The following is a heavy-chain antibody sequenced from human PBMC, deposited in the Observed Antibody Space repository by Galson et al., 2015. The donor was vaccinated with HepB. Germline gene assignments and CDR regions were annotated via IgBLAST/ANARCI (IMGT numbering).Heavy chain of an antibody. V-gene: IGHV3-66*01. D-gene: IGHD6-13*01. J-gene: IGHJ4*02. CDR1: GLTVNSNY. Sequence: SLRLSCAASGLTVNSNYMTWVRQAPGKGLEWVSIIYSDNTYYADSVKGRFTISRDSSENTLSLQMSSLGAEDMAVCFCAAGIAKKYYFDYWGQGTLVTVSS. CDR2: IYSDNT. CDR3: AAGIAKKYYFDY.